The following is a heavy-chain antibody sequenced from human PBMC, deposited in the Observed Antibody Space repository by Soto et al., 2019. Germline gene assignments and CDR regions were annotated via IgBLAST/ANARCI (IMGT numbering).Heavy chain of an antibody. D-gene: IGHD3-3*01. J-gene: IGHJ4*02. Sequence: EVQLLESGGGLVQPGGSLRLSCAASGFTFSSYAMSWVRQAAGMGLESGAAICGRGGSTYYADSVKGRFTISRDNSKNTLYLQMNSLRADDTAVYYCAKDQTCRFLECLLSQEPYFDYWGQGTLVTVS. CDR2: ICGRGGST. V-gene: IGHV3-23*01. CDR1: GFTFSSYA. CDR3: AKDQTCRFLECLLSQEPYFDY.